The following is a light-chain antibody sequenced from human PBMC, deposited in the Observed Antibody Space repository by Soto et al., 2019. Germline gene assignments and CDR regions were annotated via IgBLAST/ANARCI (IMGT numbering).Light chain of an antibody. J-gene: IGKJ4*01. CDR1: QTVRNNY. Sequence: EFVLTQSPGTLSLSPGERATLSCRASQTVRNNYLAWYQQKPCQAPRLLIYDASSRATGIPDRFSGGGSGTDFTLTISRLEPEDFAVYYCQQFSSYPLTFGGGTKVEIK. CDR3: QQFSSYPLT. V-gene: IGKV3-20*01. CDR2: DAS.